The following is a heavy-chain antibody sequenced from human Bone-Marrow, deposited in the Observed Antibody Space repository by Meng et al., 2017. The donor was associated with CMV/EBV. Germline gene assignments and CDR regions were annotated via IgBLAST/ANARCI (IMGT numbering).Heavy chain of an antibody. V-gene: IGHV1-2*02. CDR2: INPNSGGT. J-gene: IGHJ6*02. D-gene: IGHD3-22*01. Sequence: ASVKVSCKASGYTFTGYYMHWVRQAPGQGLEWMGWINPNSGGTNYAQKFQGRVTMTRDTSISAAYMELSRLRSDDTAVYYCARVGDYYDSSGYWDWGQGTTVTVSS. CDR1: GYTFTGYY. CDR3: ARVGDYYDSSGYWD.